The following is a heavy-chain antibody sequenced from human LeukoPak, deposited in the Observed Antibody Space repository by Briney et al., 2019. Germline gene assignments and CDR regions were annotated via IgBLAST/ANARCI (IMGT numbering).Heavy chain of an antibody. CDR3: AKDFAVYSTSYYDY. D-gene: IGHD6-13*01. Sequence: GGSLRLSCAASGFTFRSYAMSWVRQAPGQGLEWVSAISGSGGSTYYADSVKGRFTISRDNSKTTLYLQVNSLRAEDTAVYYCAKDFAVYSTSYYDYWGQGTLVIVSS. V-gene: IGHV3-23*01. CDR2: ISGSGGST. J-gene: IGHJ4*02. CDR1: GFTFRSYA.